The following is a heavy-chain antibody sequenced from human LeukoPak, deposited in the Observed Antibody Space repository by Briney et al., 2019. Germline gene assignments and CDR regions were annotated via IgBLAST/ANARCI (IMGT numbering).Heavy chain of an antibody. CDR1: GGTFSSYA. Sequence: ASVKVSCKASGGTFSSYAISWVRQAPGQGLEWMGWISAYNGNTNYAQKLQGRVTMTTDTSTSTAYMELRSLRSDDTAVYYCARDLITMVRGVIDYWGQGTLVTVSS. D-gene: IGHD3-10*01. CDR2: ISAYNGNT. J-gene: IGHJ4*02. V-gene: IGHV1-18*01. CDR3: ARDLITMVRGVIDY.